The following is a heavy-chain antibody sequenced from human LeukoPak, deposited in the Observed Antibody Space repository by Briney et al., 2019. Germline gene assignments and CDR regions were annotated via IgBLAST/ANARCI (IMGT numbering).Heavy chain of an antibody. J-gene: IGHJ4*02. Sequence: GGSLRLSCAASGFTFSDYEINWVRQALGEGLEWVSCISTSGSTTYYADSVKGRFTISRDNAKNSLYLQMNSLRAEDTAVYYCARDRPGGSSGWYFFDYWGQGTLVTVSS. CDR2: ISTSGSTT. CDR1: GFTFSDYE. CDR3: ARDRPGGSSGWYFFDY. V-gene: IGHV3-48*03. D-gene: IGHD6-19*01.